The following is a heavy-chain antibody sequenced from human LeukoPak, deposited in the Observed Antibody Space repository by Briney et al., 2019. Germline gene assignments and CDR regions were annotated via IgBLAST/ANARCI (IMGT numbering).Heavy chain of an antibody. CDR3: ARSSSWFYYMDV. CDR2: ISYDGSNK. V-gene: IGHV3-30-3*01. J-gene: IGHJ6*03. D-gene: IGHD6-13*01. CDR1: GFTFSSYA. Sequence: GGSLRLSCAASGFTFSSYAMHWVRQAPGKGLGWVAVISYDGSNKYYADSVKGRFTISRDNSKNTLYLQMNSLRAEDTAVYYCARSSSWFYYMDVWGKGTTVTVSS.